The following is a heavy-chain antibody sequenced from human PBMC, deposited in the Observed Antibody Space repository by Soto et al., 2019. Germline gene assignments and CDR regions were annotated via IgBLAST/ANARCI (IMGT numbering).Heavy chain of an antibody. Sequence: ASVKVSCKASGYTFTSYYMHWVRQAPGQGLEWMGIINPSGGSTSCAQKVQGRVTMTRDTSTSTVYMELSSLRSEDTAVYYCARASSDCSGWYRGLYYYGMDVWGQGTTVTVSS. CDR1: GYTFTSYY. J-gene: IGHJ6*02. D-gene: IGHD6-19*01. V-gene: IGHV1-46*01. CDR3: ARASSDCSGWYRGLYYYGMDV. CDR2: INPSGGST.